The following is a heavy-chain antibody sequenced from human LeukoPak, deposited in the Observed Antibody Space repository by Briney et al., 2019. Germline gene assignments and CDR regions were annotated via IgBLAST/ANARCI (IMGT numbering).Heavy chain of an antibody. Sequence: ASVKVSCKASGYTFTSYGISWVRQAPGQGLEWMGWISAYNGNTNYAQKLQGRVTMTTDTSTSTAYMELRSLRSDDTAVYYCARRPPPSIVGATTYYYYYYMDVWGKGTTVTVSS. V-gene: IGHV1-18*01. CDR2: ISAYNGNT. J-gene: IGHJ6*03. CDR3: ARRPPPSIVGATTYYYYYYMDV. D-gene: IGHD1-26*01. CDR1: GYTFTSYG.